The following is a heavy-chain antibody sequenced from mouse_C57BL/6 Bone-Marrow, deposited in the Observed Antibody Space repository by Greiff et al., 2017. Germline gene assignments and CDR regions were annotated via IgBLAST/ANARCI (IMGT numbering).Heavy chain of an antibody. D-gene: IGHD2-3*01. CDR2: VYPGDGDT. Sequence: QVQLKQSGPELVKPGASGKISCKASGYAFSSSWVKWVKQRPGKGLEWIGRVYPGDGDTNYNGKFKGKATLTADKSSSTAYMQLSSLTSEDSAVYFCARWDGYAYWGQGTLVTVSA. J-gene: IGHJ3*01. V-gene: IGHV1-82*01. CDR1: GYAFSSSW. CDR3: ARWDGYAY.